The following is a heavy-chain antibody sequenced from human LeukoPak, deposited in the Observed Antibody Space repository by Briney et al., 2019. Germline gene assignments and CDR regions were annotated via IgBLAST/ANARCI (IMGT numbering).Heavy chain of an antibody. D-gene: IGHD3-16*02. CDR2: INHSGST. CDR1: GGSFSDYY. V-gene: IGHV4-34*01. Sequence: PSETLSLTCAVYGGSFSDYYWTWIRQVPGKGLEWIGEINHSGSTNCNPSLKSRVTMSIDTSKKQFSLKLSSVTAADTAVYYCAREGGSYRPLDYSGQGTLVTVSS. J-gene: IGHJ4*02. CDR3: AREGGSYRPLDY.